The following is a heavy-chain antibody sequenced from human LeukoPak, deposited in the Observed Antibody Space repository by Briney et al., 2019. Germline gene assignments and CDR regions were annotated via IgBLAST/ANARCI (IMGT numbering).Heavy chain of an antibody. D-gene: IGHD3-22*01. Sequence: GGSLRLSCAASGFTFSDYWIHWVRQAPGKGLVWVSRINTDGSITNYADSVKGRFSISRDNAKNTLYLQMSSLRAEDTAVYYCARGRPGYFESSGYYKHYYSYDMDVWGQGTTVTVFS. V-gene: IGHV3-74*01. CDR2: INTDGSIT. J-gene: IGHJ6*02. CDR1: GFTFSDYW. CDR3: ARGRPGYFESSGYYKHYYSYDMDV.